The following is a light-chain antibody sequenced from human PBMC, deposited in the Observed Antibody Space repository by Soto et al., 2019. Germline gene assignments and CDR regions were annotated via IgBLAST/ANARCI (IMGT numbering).Light chain of an antibody. CDR1: QSISSW. CDR3: QQYGVSQGP. Sequence: DIQMTQSPSTLSASVGDRVTITCRASQSISSWLAWFQQKPGKAPKLLIYDASTLESGVPSRFSGSGSGTEFTLTISRLEPEDFAVYYCQQYGVSQGPFGGGTKVDIK. CDR2: DAS. J-gene: IGKJ4*01. V-gene: IGKV1-5*01.